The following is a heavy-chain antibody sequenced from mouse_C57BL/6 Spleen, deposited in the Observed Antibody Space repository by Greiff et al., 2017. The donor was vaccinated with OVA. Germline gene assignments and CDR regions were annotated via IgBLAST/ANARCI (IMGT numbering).Heavy chain of an antibody. CDR3: ASSERNPSYFYSMDL. CDR1: GYTFTSYW. V-gene: IGHV1-53*01. D-gene: IGHD2-1*01. J-gene: IGHJ4*01. CDR2: INPSNGGT. Sequence: QVHVKQPGTELVKPGASVKLSCKASGYTFTSYWMHWVKQRPGQGLEWIGNINPSNGGTNYNEKFKSKATLTVDKSSSTAYMQLSSLTSEDSAVYFCASSERNPSYFYSMDLWGKGTSDTVSS.